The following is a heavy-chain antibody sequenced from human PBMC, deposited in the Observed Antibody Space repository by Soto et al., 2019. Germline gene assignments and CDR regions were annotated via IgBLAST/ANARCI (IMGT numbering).Heavy chain of an antibody. J-gene: IGHJ3*02. CDR1: GFSLTTSGVG. D-gene: IGHD2-15*01. CDR2: IYWDDDE. Sequence: QITLKESGPTLVNPTQTLTLTCTFSGFSLTTSGVGVGWIRQPPGKALEWLALIYWDDDERYSPSLKSRLPIPKDTSKNQVVLTMTNMDPVDTATYYCAHRRSPYCSGGSCYSYAFDIWGQGTMVTVSS. V-gene: IGHV2-5*02. CDR3: AHRRSPYCSGGSCYSYAFDI.